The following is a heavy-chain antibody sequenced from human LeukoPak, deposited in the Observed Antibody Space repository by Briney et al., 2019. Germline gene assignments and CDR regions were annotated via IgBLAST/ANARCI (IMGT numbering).Heavy chain of an antibody. CDR1: GYTFTGYY. D-gene: IGHD3-3*01. V-gene: IGHV1-2*02. Sequence: GASVKVSCKASGYTFTGYYMHWVRQAPGQGLEWMGWINPNSGGTNYAQKFQGRVTMTRDTSISTAYMELSRLRSDDTAVYYCARDLEWSTRWFDPWGQGTLVTVSS. CDR2: INPNSGGT. J-gene: IGHJ5*02. CDR3: ARDLEWSTRWFDP.